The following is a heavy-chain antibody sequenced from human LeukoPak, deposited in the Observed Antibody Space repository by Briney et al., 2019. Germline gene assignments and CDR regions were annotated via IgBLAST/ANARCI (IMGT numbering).Heavy chain of an antibody. CDR2: IYCSGYT. CDR3: ARNGVLLWFGEPKRAKFDY. Sequence: SETLSLTCTVSGGSISSYYWSWIRQPPGRGLEWIGYIYCSGYTNYNPSLKSRVTISVDTSKNQFSLKLSSVTAADTAVYYCARNGVLLWFGEPKRAKFDYWGQGTLVTVSS. V-gene: IGHV4-59*12. J-gene: IGHJ4*02. CDR1: GGSISSYY. D-gene: IGHD3-10*01.